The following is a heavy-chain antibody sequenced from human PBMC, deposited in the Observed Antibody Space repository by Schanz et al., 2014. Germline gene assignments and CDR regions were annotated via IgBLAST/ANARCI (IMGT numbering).Heavy chain of an antibody. D-gene: IGHD3-10*01. CDR2: ISGGGGTT. CDR1: GFTFSSYA. J-gene: IGHJ3*02. CDR3: AKGRFGELSAFDI. Sequence: EVQLLESGGGLVQPGGSLRLSCAASGFTFSSYAMSWVRQAPGKGLEWVSAISGGGGTTYYADSVKGRFTISSDSSKNTLYLQMNSLRAEDTAVYYCAKGRFGELSAFDIWGQGTMVTVSS. V-gene: IGHV3-23*01.